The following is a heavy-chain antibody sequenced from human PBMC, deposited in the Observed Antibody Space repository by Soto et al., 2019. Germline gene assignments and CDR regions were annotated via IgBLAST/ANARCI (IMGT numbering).Heavy chain of an antibody. D-gene: IGHD4-17*01. Sequence: SETLSLTCTVSGGSIRSYYWNWIRQPPGKGLEWIGYMYYGGSTNYNPSLKSRVTVSGDTSKNEFSLKLRSVTAADTAVYYCARSTGYGDSYFDYWGQGTLVTVSS. V-gene: IGHV4-59*01. CDR2: MYYGGST. J-gene: IGHJ4*02. CDR3: ARSTGYGDSYFDY. CDR1: GGSIRSYY.